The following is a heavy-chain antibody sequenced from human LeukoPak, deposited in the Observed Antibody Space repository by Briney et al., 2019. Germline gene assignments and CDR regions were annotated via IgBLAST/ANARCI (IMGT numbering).Heavy chain of an antibody. Sequence: GGSLRLSCAASGFPFSSYAMSWVRQAPGKGPEWVSSISNSGDNSYYADSVKGRFTITRDNSKNTVYLQMNSLRAEDTAVYYCATLYSMDVWGKGTTVTVSS. CDR1: GFPFSSYA. V-gene: IGHV3-23*01. CDR3: ATLYSMDV. CDR2: ISNSGDNS. J-gene: IGHJ6*03.